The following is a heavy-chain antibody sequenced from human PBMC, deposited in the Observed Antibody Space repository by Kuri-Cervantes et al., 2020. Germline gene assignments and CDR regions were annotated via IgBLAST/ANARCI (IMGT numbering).Heavy chain of an antibody. D-gene: IGHD4-23*01. J-gene: IGHJ4*02. CDR3: AREDYGGNSGFAY. CDR2: INHSGST. V-gene: IGHV4-34*01. CDR1: GGSFSDYY. Sequence: SQTLSLTCAVYGGSFSDYYWNWIRQPPGKGLEWIGEINHSGSTNYNPSLKSRVTISVDTSKNQFSLNLSSVTAADTAVYYCAREDYGGNSGFAYWGQGTLVTVSS.